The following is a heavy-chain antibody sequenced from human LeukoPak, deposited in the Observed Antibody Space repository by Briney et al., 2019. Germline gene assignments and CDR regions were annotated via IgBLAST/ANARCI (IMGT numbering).Heavy chain of an antibody. D-gene: IGHD3-9*01. CDR2: INPSGGTT. CDR3: ARDPLDRLRYFDNYYYYYMDV. J-gene: IGHJ6*03. CDR1: GYTFTSYN. Sequence: PGASVKVSCKASGYTFTSYNMHWVRQAPGQGLEWMGIINPSGGTTTYALKFQGRVTMTRDMSTSTVYMELSSLRSEDTAVYYCARDPLDRLRYFDNYYYYYMDVWGKGTTVTVSS. V-gene: IGHV1-46*01.